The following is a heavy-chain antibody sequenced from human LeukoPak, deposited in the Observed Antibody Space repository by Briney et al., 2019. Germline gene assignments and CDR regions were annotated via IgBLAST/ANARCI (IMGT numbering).Heavy chain of an antibody. CDR3: AKERDSSGYYSLFDY. CDR2: ISYDGSNK. J-gene: IGHJ4*02. Sequence: GGSLRLSCAASGFTFSSYGMHWVRQAPGKGLEWVAVISYDGSNKYYAASVKGRFTISRDNSKNTLYLQMNSLRAEDTAVYYCAKERDSSGYYSLFDYWGQGTLVTVSS. D-gene: IGHD3-22*01. CDR1: GFTFSSYG. V-gene: IGHV3-30*18.